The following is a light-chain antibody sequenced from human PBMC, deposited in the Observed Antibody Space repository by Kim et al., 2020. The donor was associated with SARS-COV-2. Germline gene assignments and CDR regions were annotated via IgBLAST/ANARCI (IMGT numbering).Light chain of an antibody. Sequence: ETVMTQSPAALSVSPGERATLSCRTSQNIGINLAWYQQKPGQAPRLLIYGASTRATGISDRFSGSGSGTDFTLTISSLQSEDLAVYYCKQYGDWLDVFGQGTKLEI. CDR1: QNIGIN. CDR2: GAS. V-gene: IGKV3-15*01. CDR3: KQYGDWLDV. J-gene: IGKJ2*01.